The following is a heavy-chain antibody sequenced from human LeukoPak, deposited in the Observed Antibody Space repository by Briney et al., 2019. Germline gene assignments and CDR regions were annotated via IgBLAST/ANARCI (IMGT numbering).Heavy chain of an antibody. V-gene: IGHV5-51*01. Sequence: GESLKISWKCSGYSFTSYWIGWVRQMPGKGLEGMGIIYPGDSDTRYSPSFQGQVTISADKSISNAYLKWSSLKASDTAMYYCARHANAVPLDYWGQGTLVTVSS. CDR1: GYSFTSYW. CDR2: IYPGDSDT. J-gene: IGHJ4*02. CDR3: ARHANAVPLDY.